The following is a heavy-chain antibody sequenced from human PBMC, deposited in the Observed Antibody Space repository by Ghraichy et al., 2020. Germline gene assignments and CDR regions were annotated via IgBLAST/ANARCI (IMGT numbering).Heavy chain of an antibody. CDR1: GFTFSSYA. J-gene: IGHJ5*02. CDR3: AKDRSGTMVRGEFDP. CDR2: ISGSGGST. Sequence: GESLNISCAASGFTFSSYAMSWVRQAPGKGLEWVSAISGSGGSTYYADSVKGRFTISRDNSKNTLYLQMNSLRAEDTAVYYCAKDRSGTMVRGEFDPWGQGTLVTVSS. D-gene: IGHD3-10*01. V-gene: IGHV3-23*01.